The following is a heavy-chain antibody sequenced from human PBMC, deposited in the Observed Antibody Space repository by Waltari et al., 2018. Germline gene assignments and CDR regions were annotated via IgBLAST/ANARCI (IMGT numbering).Heavy chain of an antibody. CDR2: IYYSGST. V-gene: IGHV4-59*01. CDR1: GGSISSYY. J-gene: IGHJ6*03. CDR3: ARVAIEYSSSDLYYYYYMDV. Sequence: QVQLQELGPGLVKPSETLSLTCTVSGGSISSYYWSWIRQPPGKGLEWIGYIYYSGSTNYNPSLKSRVTISVDTSKNQFSLKLSSVTAADTAVYYCARVAIEYSSSDLYYYYYMDVWGKGTTVTVSS. D-gene: IGHD6-6*01.